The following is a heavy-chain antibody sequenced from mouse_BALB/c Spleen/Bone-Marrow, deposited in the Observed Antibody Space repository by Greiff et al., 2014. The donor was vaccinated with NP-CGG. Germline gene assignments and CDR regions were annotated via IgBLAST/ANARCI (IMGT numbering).Heavy chain of an antibody. CDR2: INPSTGYT. J-gene: IGHJ2*01. V-gene: IGHV1-7*01. Sequence: VQGVESGTELAKPGASVKMSCKASGCTFTNSWMHWVKQRPEQGLEWIGYINPSTGYTDYNQKFKDKATLTADKSSSTAYMQLSSLTSEDSAVYYCTRDTSGYVDYWGQGTTLTVSS. CDR3: TRDTSGYVDY. CDR1: GCTFTNSW. D-gene: IGHD3-2*01.